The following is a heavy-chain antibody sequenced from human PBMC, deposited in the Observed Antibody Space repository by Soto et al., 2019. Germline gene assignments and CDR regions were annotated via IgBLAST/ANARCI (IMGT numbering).Heavy chain of an antibody. J-gene: IGHJ4*02. Sequence: QVQLQESGPGLVKPSQTLSLTCTVSGGSISSGGYYWSWIRQHPGKGLEWIGYIYYSGSTYYNPSLKSRVNISVDPSKNPFPLKLSSVTAADTAVYYWARTDYGDYVPNDYWGQGTLVTVSS. D-gene: IGHD4-17*01. V-gene: IGHV4-31*03. CDR3: ARTDYGDYVPNDY. CDR2: IYYSGST. CDR1: GGSISSGGYY.